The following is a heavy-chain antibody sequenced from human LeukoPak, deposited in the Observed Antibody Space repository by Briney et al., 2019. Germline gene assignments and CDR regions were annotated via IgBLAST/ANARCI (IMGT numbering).Heavy chain of an antibody. V-gene: IGHV4-39*07. CDR1: GGSISSSSYY. CDR2: IYYSGST. Sequence: SETLSLTCTVSGGSISSSSYYWGWIRQPPGKGLEWIGSIYYSGSTYYNPSLKSRVTISVDTSKNQFSLKLSSVTAADTAVYYCARDAYDVVRGLFDPWGQGTLVTVSS. D-gene: IGHD3-10*01. J-gene: IGHJ5*02. CDR3: ARDAYDVVRGLFDP.